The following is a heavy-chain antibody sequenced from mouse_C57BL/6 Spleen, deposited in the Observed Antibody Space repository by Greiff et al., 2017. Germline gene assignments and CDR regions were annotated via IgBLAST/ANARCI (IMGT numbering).Heavy chain of an antibody. Sequence: EVKLVESGGGLVKPGGSLKLSCAASGFTFSSYAMSWVRQTPEKRLEWVATISDGGSYTYYPDNVKGRFTISRDNAKNNLYLQMSHLKSEDTAMYYCARETTVVATDWYYDVWGTGTTVTVSS. V-gene: IGHV5-4*01. CDR3: ARETTVVATDWYYDV. D-gene: IGHD1-1*01. J-gene: IGHJ1*03. CDR2: ISDGGSYT. CDR1: GFTFSSYA.